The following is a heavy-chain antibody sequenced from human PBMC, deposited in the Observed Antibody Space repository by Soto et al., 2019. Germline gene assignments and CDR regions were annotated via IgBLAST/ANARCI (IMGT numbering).Heavy chain of an antibody. D-gene: IGHD3-10*01. V-gene: IGHV1-18*01. CDR1: GYTFTSYG. CDR3: GRSQFGELLMDV. J-gene: IGHJ6*02. Sequence: QVQLVQSGAEVKKPGASVKVSCKASGYTFTSYGISWVRQAPGQGLEWMGCISAYNSNTNYPQKLQGRVTMTTDTATSTAYMELRSPRSDDTAVYYCGRSQFGELLMDVWGQGTTVTVSS. CDR2: ISAYNSNT.